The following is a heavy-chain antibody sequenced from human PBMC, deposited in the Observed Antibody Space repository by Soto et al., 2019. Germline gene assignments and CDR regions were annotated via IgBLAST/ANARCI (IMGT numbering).Heavy chain of an antibody. D-gene: IGHD4-17*01. CDR3: ARAHDSGDLAY. V-gene: IGHV1-8*01. CDR2: VNPNSGNT. Sequence: QVQLVQSGAEVKEPGASVKVSCKSSGYIFSNYNINWVRQATGQGLEWMGSVNPNSGNTHYAQKFQGRVTMTRSTSISPAYKELSSLTFLDAAEYYCARAHDSGDLAYRGQGTLVTVSS. J-gene: IGHJ4*02. CDR1: GYIFSNYN.